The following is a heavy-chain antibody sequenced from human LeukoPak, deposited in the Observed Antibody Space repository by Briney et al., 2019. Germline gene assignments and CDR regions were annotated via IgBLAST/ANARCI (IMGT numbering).Heavy chain of an antibody. D-gene: IGHD6-13*01. Sequence: PSETLSLTCTVSGGSISSYYWSWIRQPPGKGLEWIGYIYYSGSTNYNPSLKSRVTISVDTSKNQFSLKLSSVTAADTAVYYCARHRVGQQLVRPEVDYWGQGTLVTVSS. CDR1: GGSISSYY. V-gene: IGHV4-59*08. CDR3: ARHRVGQQLVRPEVDY. CDR2: IYYSGST. J-gene: IGHJ4*02.